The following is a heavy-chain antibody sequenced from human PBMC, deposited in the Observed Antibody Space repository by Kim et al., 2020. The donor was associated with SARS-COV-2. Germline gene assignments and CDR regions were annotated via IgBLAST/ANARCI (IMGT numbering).Heavy chain of an antibody. CDR3: AHRPLVRGTKSGYFDF. V-gene: IGHV2-5*02. D-gene: IGHD3-10*01. Sequence: SGPTLVKATQTLTLTCTFSGFSLTTSGVGVGWIRQPPGKALDWLALIYWDDDKSHSPSLKSRLTITKDTSKNQVVLTMTNMDPVDTATYYCAHRPLVRGTKSGYFDFWGPGILVTVSS. CDR1: GFSLTTSGVG. J-gene: IGHJ4*02. CDR2: IYWDDDK.